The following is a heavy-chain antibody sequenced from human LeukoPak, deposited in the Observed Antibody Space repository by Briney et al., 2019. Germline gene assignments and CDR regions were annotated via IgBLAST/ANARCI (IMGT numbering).Heavy chain of an antibody. J-gene: IGHJ4*02. D-gene: IGHD4-17*01. V-gene: IGHV3-30*18. CDR2: ISYEGSNK. Sequence: GGSLRLSCAASGFTFSSYGMHWVRQAPGKGLEWVAVISYEGSNKYYADSVKGRFTISRDNSKNTMYLQMNSLRAEDTAVYYCAKDPGEYGDYYYFDYWGQGTLVTVSS. CDR1: GFTFSSYG. CDR3: AKDPGEYGDYYYFDY.